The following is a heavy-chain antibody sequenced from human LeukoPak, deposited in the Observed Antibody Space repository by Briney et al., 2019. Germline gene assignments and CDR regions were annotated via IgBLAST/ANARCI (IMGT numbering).Heavy chain of an antibody. CDR2: ISGSGGST. CDR3: AKDRYGSRSDYYFAY. D-gene: IGHD3-10*01. J-gene: IGHJ4*02. CDR1: GFTFSSYA. V-gene: IGHV3-23*01. Sequence: GGSLRLSRAASGFTFSSYAMSWVRQAPGKGLEWVSAISGSGGSTYYADCVKGRVTISRDNSKNRLYLQMNSLRAEDTAVYYGAKDRYGSRSDYYFAYWGQGTLVTVSS.